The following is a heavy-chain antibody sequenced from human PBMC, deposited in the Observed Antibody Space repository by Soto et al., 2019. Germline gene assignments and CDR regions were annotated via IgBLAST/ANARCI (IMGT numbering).Heavy chain of an antibody. J-gene: IGHJ3*02. CDR3: ARALDYGDPFDAFDI. CDR2: INPNSGGT. Sequence: QVPLVQSGAEVKKPGASVKVSCKASGYTFTGYYMHWVRQAPGQGLEWMGWINPNSGGTNYAQKFQGRVTMTRDTSISTAYMELSRLRSDDTAVYYCARALDYGDPFDAFDIWGQGTMVTVSS. V-gene: IGHV1-2*02. CDR1: GYTFTGYY. D-gene: IGHD4-17*01.